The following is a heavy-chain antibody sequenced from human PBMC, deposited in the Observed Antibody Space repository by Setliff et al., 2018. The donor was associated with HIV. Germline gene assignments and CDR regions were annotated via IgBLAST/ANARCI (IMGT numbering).Heavy chain of an antibody. J-gene: IGHJ3*02. D-gene: IGHD2-15*01. V-gene: IGHV4-34*01. Sequence: SQTLSLTCAVYGGSFSGYYWSWTRQPPGKGLEWIGEINHSGSTNYNPSLKSRVTISVDTSKNQFSLKLSSVTAADTAVYYCARGSSGPGGRAFDIWGQGTMVTVSS. CDR3: ARGSSGPGGRAFDI. CDR2: INHSGST. CDR1: GGSFSGYY.